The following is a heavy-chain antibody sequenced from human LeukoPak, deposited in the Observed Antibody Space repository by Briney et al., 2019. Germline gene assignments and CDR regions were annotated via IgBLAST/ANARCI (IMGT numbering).Heavy chain of an antibody. CDR3: ARDKGDGYDY. V-gene: IGHV4-61*02. CDR1: GGSISSGSYY. D-gene: IGHD5-18*01. J-gene: IGHJ4*02. Sequence: SQTLSLTGTVSGGSISSGSYYWSWIRQPAGRGLEWIGRIYNSGSTNYNPSRKSRVTISVDTSKNQFAPELRAVTAAGRAVYYDARDKGDGYDYWGQGTLVTVSS. CDR2: IYNSGST.